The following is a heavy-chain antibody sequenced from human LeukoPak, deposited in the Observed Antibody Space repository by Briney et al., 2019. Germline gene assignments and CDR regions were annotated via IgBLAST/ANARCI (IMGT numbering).Heavy chain of an antibody. CDR2: IYTSGST. CDR1: GXSISSYY. J-gene: IGHJ4*02. Sequence: SETLSLTCTVSGXSISSYYWSWIRQPAGKGLEWIGRIYTSGSTNYNPSLKSRVTMSVDTSKNQFSLKLSSVTAADTAVYYCARDPSSAAGTHFGFDYWGQGILVTVSS. CDR3: ARDPSSAAGTHFGFDY. D-gene: IGHD6-13*01. V-gene: IGHV4-4*07.